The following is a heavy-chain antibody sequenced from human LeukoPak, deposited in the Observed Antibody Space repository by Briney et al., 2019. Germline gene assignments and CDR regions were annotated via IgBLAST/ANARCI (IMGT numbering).Heavy chain of an antibody. CDR2: INPNSGGT. CDR3: ARDGPSCSSTSCFPYYYYGMDV. CDR1: GYTFTGYY. V-gene: IGHV1-2*02. D-gene: IGHD2-2*01. Sequence: ASVKVSYKASGYTFTGYYMHWVRQAPGQGLEWMGWINPNSGGTNYAQKFQGRVTMTRDTSISTAYMELSRLRSDDTAVYYCARDGPSCSSTSCFPYYYYGMDVWGQGTTVTVSS. J-gene: IGHJ6*02.